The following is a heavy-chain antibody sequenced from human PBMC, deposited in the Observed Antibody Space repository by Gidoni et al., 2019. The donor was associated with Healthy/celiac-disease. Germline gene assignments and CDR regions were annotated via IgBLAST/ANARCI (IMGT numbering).Heavy chain of an antibody. CDR3: ARVELGFGESKYYFDY. Sequence: QVQPAQSGAEVKKPGASVTVSCKAHGDTFNRYAIYSVRQAPRQRRAWLGWINVGNGNTKSSQKFQGRVTITRDTSASTAYMELRSLRSEDTAFYYCARVELGFGESKYYFDYWGQGTLVTVSS. CDR1: GDTFNRYA. V-gene: IGHV1-3*01. D-gene: IGHD3-10*01. J-gene: IGHJ4*02. CDR2: INVGNGNT.